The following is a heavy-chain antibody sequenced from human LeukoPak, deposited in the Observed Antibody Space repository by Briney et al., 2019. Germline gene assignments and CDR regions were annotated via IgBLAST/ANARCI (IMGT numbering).Heavy chain of an antibody. Sequence: AASVKVSSTASGGTVSSYAISWVRQAPGQGLEWMGGIIPIFGTANYAQKFQGRVTITADESTSTAYMELSSLRSEDTAVYYCAGAELLSILDYWGQGTLVTVSS. D-gene: IGHD2/OR15-2a*01. CDR3: AGAELLSILDY. CDR2: IIPIFGTA. CDR1: GGTVSSYA. V-gene: IGHV1-69*13. J-gene: IGHJ4*02.